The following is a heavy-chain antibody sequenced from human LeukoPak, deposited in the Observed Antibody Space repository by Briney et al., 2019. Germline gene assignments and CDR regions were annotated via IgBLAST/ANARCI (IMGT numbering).Heavy chain of an antibody. Sequence: SETLSLTCTVSGGSISSSSYYWGWIRQPPGKGLEWIGSIYYSGSTYYNPSLKSRLTISVDTSKNLFSLKLSSVTAADTAVYYCARRAVVGEERMYGRNDYWGQGTLVTVSS. CDR3: ARRAVVGEERMYGRNDY. J-gene: IGHJ4*02. CDR1: GGSISSSSYY. CDR2: IYYSGST. V-gene: IGHV4-39*01. D-gene: IGHD6-19*01.